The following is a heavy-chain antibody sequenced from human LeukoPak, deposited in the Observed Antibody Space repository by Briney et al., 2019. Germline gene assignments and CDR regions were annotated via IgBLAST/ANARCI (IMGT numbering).Heavy chain of an antibody. Sequence: KPSETLSLTCAVYGGSFSGYYWSWIRQPPGKGLEWIGEINHSGSTNYNPSLKSRVTISVDTSKNQFSLKLSSVTAADTAVYYCARGPRAYCSSTRCYPYYYYYYYMDVWGKGTTVTVSS. CDR3: ARGPRAYCSSTRCYPYYYYYYYMDV. J-gene: IGHJ6*03. CDR2: INHSGST. CDR1: GGSFSGYY. V-gene: IGHV4-34*01. D-gene: IGHD2-2*01.